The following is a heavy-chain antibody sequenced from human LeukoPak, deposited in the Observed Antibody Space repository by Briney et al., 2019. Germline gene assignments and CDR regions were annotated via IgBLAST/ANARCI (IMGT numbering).Heavy chain of an antibody. V-gene: IGHV3-23*01. J-gene: IGHJ1*01. CDR2: ITSSGIT. Sequence: PGGSLRLSCAASGFTFSNYGMNWVRQAPGKGLEWVSGITSSGITYYADSVKGRFTVSRDNSKNTLYLQMNSLRAEDRAVYYCAKDSDWGRYDDWGQGTLVTVSS. D-gene: IGHD3-16*01. CDR3: AKDSDWGRYDD. CDR1: GFTFSNYG.